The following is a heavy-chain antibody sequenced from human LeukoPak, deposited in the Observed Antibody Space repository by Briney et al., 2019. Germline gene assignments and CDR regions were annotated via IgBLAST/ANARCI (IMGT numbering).Heavy chain of an antibody. CDR1: GGSFSGYY. J-gene: IGHJ5*02. CDR2: INHSGST. V-gene: IGHV4-34*01. CDR3: ARWVKRWLQFWWFDP. Sequence: SETLSLTCAVYGGSFSGYYWSWIRQPPGKGLEWIGEINHSGSTNYNPSLKSRVTISVDTSKNQCSLKLSSVTAADTAVYYCARWVKRWLQFWWFDPWGQGTLVTVSS. D-gene: IGHD5-24*01.